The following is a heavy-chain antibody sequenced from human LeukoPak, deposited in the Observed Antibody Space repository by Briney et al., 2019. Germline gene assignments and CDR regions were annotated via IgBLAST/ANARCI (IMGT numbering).Heavy chain of an antibody. CDR1: GFTFSDYY. CDR3: ARDRGGPYCGGDCPYAFDI. V-gene: IGHV3-11*01. D-gene: IGHD2-21*02. J-gene: IGHJ3*02. Sequence: PGGSLRLSCAASGFTFSDYYMSWIRQAPETGLEWLSYTSRSGGTIYYTDSVKGRFTMSRDNAQNALYLEMNSLRAEDTAVYYCARDRGGPYCGGDCPYAFDIWGQGTMVTVSS. CDR2: TSRSGGTI.